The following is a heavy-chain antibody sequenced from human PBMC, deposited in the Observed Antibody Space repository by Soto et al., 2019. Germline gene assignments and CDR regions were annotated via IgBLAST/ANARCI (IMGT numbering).Heavy chain of an antibody. CDR3: ASLNSSGWYYYYYGMDV. Sequence: SETLSLTCTVSGGSISSYYWSWIRQPPGKGLEWIGYIYYSGSTYYNPSLKSRVTISVDTSKNQFSLKLSSVTAADTAVYYCASLNSSGWYYYYYGMDVWGQGTTVTVSS. J-gene: IGHJ6*02. V-gene: IGHV4-59*04. D-gene: IGHD6-19*01. CDR1: GGSISSYY. CDR2: IYYSGST.